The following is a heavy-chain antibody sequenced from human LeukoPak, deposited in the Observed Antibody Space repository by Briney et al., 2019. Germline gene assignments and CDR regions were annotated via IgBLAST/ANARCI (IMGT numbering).Heavy chain of an antibody. CDR2: IYHSGST. V-gene: IGHV4-4*02. Sequence: PSGTLSLTCAVSGGSISSSNWWSWVRQPPGKGLEWIGEIYHSGSTNYNPSLKSRVTISVDTSKNQFSLKLSSVTAADTAVYYCARETVVVVAATDPYNWFDPWGQGTLVTVSS. D-gene: IGHD2-15*01. CDR1: GGSISSSNW. CDR3: ARETVVVVAATDPYNWFDP. J-gene: IGHJ5*02.